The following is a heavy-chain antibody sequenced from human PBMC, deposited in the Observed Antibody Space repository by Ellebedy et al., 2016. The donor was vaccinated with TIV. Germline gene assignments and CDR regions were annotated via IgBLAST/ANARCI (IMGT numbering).Heavy chain of an antibody. J-gene: IGHJ4*02. D-gene: IGHD5-24*01. CDR2: IIPVFGSP. CDR3: ARDHSATRWLQLVD. CDR1: GGTFSGYG. Sequence: AASVKVSCKASGGTFSGYGINWVRQAPGQGPEWMGRIIPVFGSPNYAQRFQGRVTITADQSTSTAYMELSSLSSADTAVYYCARDHSATRWLQLVDWGQGTLVTVSS. V-gene: IGHV1-69*13.